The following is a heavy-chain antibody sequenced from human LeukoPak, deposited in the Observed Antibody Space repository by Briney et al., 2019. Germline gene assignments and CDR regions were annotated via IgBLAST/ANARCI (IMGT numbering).Heavy chain of an antibody. V-gene: IGHV3-21*01. CDR2: ISAKSDNT. J-gene: IGHJ2*01. Sequence: GGSLRLSCAASGFIFSSYAFNWVRQAPGKGLEWVSFISAKSDNTYYADSVRGRFTISRDNAKNSLYLQMNSLRAEDTAVYYCARAYYYDSSGNWYFDLWGRGTLVTVSS. D-gene: IGHD3-22*01. CDR3: ARAYYYDSSGNWYFDL. CDR1: GFIFSSYA.